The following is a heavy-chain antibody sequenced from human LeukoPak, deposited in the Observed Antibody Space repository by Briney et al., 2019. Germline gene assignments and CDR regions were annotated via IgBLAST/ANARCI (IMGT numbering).Heavy chain of an antibody. V-gene: IGHV3-7*01. D-gene: IGHD3-16*01. CDR1: GFIFSYYW. CDR2: IKEDGSDK. CDR3: ARYDGGVAIDY. J-gene: IGHJ4*02. Sequence: PGGSLRLSCAASGFIFSYYWMSWVSQAPGKRLEWVANIKEDGSDKYYVDSVKGRFTISRHNAENSLYLQMNSLRAEDTAVYYCARYDGGVAIDYWGQGTLVTVSS.